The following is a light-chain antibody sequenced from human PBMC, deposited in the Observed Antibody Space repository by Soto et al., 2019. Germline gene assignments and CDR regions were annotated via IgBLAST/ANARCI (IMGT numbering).Light chain of an antibody. CDR3: QQNDDLPPT. Sequence: DVPMTQSPSSLSASIGDRVTITCQASQDINNYLNWYQLKPGKAPKLLIYDASNLETGVPSRFSGSRSGTDFTFTIASLQPEDFATYFCQQNDDLPPTFGGGTKVEIK. CDR1: QDINNY. CDR2: DAS. J-gene: IGKJ4*01. V-gene: IGKV1-33*01.